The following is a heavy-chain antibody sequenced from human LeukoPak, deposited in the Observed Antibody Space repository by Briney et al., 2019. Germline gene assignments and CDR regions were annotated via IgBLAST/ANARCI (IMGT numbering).Heavy chain of an antibody. D-gene: IGHD6-19*01. CDR1: GYTFTSYD. Sequence: EASVKVSCKASGYTFTSYDINWVRQAPGQGLEWMGWINPNSGGTNYAQKFQGRVTMTRDTSISTAYMELSRLRSDDTAVYYCARGLRRIAVAAQDLTYWGQGTLVTVSS. CDR2: INPNSGGT. CDR3: ARGLRRIAVAAQDLTY. J-gene: IGHJ4*02. V-gene: IGHV1-2*02.